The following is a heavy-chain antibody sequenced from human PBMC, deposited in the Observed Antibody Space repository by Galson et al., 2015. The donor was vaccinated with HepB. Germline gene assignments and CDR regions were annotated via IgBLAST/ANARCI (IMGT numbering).Heavy chain of an antibody. CDR3: GIVPGPMDV. Sequence: SLRLSCAASGFTFSHYGMVWVRQIPGKGLEWMSFISRHGDTKLYADSVKGRFSISRDNSGNTLHLLMNSLSAEDTAVYFCGIVPGPMDVWAKGPRSPSP. CDR2: ISRHGDTK. CDR1: GFTFSHYG. J-gene: IGHJ6*03. V-gene: IGHV3-30*03. D-gene: IGHD3-16*02.